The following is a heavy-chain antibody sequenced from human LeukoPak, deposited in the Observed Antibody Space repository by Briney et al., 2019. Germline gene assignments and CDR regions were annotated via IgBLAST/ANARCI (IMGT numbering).Heavy chain of an antibody. V-gene: IGHV3-23*01. CDR3: AKKNSSGWYYFDY. D-gene: IGHD6-19*01. J-gene: IGHJ4*02. Sequence: GGSLRLSCAASGFTFSSYAMSWVRQAPGKGLEWVSTIGRIDTNTYYADSVKGRFTISRANSKSTLYLQMNSLRAEDTAIYYCAKKNSSGWYYFDYWGQGTLVTVSS. CDR1: GFTFSSYA. CDR2: IGRIDTNT.